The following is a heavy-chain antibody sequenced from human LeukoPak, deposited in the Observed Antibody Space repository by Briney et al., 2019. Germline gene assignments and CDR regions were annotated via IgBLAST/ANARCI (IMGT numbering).Heavy chain of an antibody. CDR2: IYYSGST. J-gene: IGHJ4*02. CDR3: ARLRDGYPDY. CDR1: GGSISSNSCC. D-gene: IGHD5-24*01. Sequence: PSETLSLTCTVSGGSISSNSCCWGWIRQPPGKGLEWIGSIYYSGSTYYNPSLKSRVTISVDRSKNQFSLKLSSVTAADTAVYYCARLRDGYPDYWGQGTLVTVSS. V-gene: IGHV4-39*07.